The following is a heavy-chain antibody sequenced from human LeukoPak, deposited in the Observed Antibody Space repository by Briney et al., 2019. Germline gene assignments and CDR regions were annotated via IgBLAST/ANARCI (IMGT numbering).Heavy chain of an antibody. D-gene: IGHD5-24*01. CDR2: ISYDGSNK. V-gene: IGHV3-30*04. CDR1: GFTFSSYA. Sequence: GGSLRLSCAASGFTFSSYAMHWVRQAPGKGLEWVAVISYDGSNKYYADSVKGRFTISRDNSKNTLYLQMNSLRAEDTAVYYCAKERRDGYNGPGYWGQGTLVTVSS. J-gene: IGHJ4*02. CDR3: AKERRDGYNGPGY.